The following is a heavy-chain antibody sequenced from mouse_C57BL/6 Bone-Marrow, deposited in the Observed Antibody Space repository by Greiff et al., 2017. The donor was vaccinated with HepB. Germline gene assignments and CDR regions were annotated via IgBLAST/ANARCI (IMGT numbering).Heavy chain of an antibody. J-gene: IGHJ4*01. Sequence: QVQLQLSGAELVRPGASVTLSCKASGYTFTDYEMHWVKQTPVYGLEWIGAIDPETGGTAYNQKFKGKAILTADKSSSTAYMELRSLTSEDSAVYYCRNSFYAMDYWGQGTSVTVSS. D-gene: IGHD2-12*01. CDR1: GYTFTDYE. CDR2: IDPETGGT. V-gene: IGHV1-15*01. CDR3: RNSFYAMDY.